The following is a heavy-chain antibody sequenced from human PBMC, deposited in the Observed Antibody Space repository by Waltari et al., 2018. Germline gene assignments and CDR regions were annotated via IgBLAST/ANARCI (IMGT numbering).Heavy chain of an antibody. CDR3: SRQVLGYCTSAACRRLES. J-gene: IGHJ4*02. CDR2: VYHDGTT. V-gene: IGHV4-38-2*01. Sequence: QVQLQESGPRLVEPSETLSLTCGVSGYSINSGFYWGCIRQSPGKGLEWIATVYHDGTTFYNPSLKSRVTISMDMSTNQFSLKLKSVTAADTAVYFCSRQVLGYCTSAACRRLESWGPGTLVTVSS. D-gene: IGHD2-2*03. CDR1: GYSINSGFY.